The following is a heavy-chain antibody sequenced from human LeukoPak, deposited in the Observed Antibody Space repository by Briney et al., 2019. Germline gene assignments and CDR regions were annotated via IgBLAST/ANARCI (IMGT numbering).Heavy chain of an antibody. Sequence: ASVKVACKASGYTFTSYGISGVRQAPGQGLEWMGWISAYNGNTNYAQKLQVRVTMTTATSTSTASMEPRSLRSDATAVYYCARDRRNWFPPSGQGTLVTVPS. CDR1: GYTFTSYG. V-gene: IGHV1-18*01. J-gene: IGHJ5*02. CDR3: ARDRRNWFPP. CDR2: ISAYNGNT.